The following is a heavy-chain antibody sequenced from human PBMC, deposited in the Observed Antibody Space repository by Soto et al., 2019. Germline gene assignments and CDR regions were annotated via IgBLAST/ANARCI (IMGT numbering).Heavy chain of an antibody. CDR2: ISSSSSYI. J-gene: IGHJ6*02. CDR1: GFTFSSYS. CDR3: ARDRGIAVAGGIYYYYYYGMDV. D-gene: IGHD6-19*01. V-gene: IGHV3-21*01. Sequence: GGSLRLSCAASGFTFSSYSMNWVRQAPGKGLEWVSSISSSSSYIYYADSVKGRFTISRDNAKNSLYLQMNSLRAEDTAVYYCARDRGIAVAGGIYYYYYYGMDVWGQGTTVTVSS.